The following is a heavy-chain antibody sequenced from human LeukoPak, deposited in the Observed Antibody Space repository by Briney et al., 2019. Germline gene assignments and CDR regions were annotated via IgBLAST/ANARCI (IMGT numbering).Heavy chain of an antibody. J-gene: IGHJ4*02. CDR3: ARESGYAVGDF. CDR2: IKQDGSEK. V-gene: IGHV3-7*01. CDR1: GFTLSSHE. Sequence: PGGSLRLSCIVSGFTLSSHEMTWFRQAPGKGLEWVANIKQDGSEKYYVDSVKGRFTISRDNAKNSLYLQMNSLRAEDTAVYYCARESGYAVGDFWGRGTLVTVSS. D-gene: IGHD5-12*01.